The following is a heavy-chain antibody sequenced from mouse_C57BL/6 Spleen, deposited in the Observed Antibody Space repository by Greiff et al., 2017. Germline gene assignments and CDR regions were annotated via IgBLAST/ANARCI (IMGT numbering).Heavy chain of an antibody. J-gene: IGHJ2*01. Sequence: VQLQQSGPELVKPGASVKLSCKASGYTFTSYWMHWVKQRPGQGLEWIGNINPSNGGPNYNEKFKSKATLTVDKSSSTAYMQLSSLASEDSAVXYCASGGALDYWGQGTTLTVSS. CDR3: ASGGALDY. CDR2: INPSNGGP. CDR1: GYTFTSYW. V-gene: IGHV1-53*01.